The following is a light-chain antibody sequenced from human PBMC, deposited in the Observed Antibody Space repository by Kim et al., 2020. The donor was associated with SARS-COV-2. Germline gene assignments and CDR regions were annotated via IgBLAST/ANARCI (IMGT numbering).Light chain of an antibody. Sequence: LSVSVALGQTARITCGGNNIGSKNVPWYQQKPGQAPVLVIYRDSNRPSGIPERFSGSNSGNTATLTISRAQAGDEADYYCQVWDGVFGGGTQLTVL. CDR1: NIGSKN. V-gene: IGLV3-9*01. CDR3: QVWDGV. J-gene: IGLJ2*01. CDR2: RDS.